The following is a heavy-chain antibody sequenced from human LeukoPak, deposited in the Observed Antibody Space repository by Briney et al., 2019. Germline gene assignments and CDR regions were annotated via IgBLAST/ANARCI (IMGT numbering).Heavy chain of an antibody. V-gene: IGHV3-66*01. Sequence: GGSLRLSCAASGFLVSSKYMSWVRQAPGKGPEWVSVIYSGGSTYYADSVKGRFTISRDNSKNTVYLQMNSLRAEDTAVYYCVRVDDYGDYPYYFDSWGQGTLVTVSS. CDR3: VRVDDYGDYPYYFDS. J-gene: IGHJ4*02. CDR2: IYSGGST. CDR1: GFLVSSKY. D-gene: IGHD4-17*01.